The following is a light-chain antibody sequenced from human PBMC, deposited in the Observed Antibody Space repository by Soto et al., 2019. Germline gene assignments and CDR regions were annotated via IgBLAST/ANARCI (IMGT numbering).Light chain of an antibody. CDR3: SSYTSSSTPV. CDR1: STDVGGYKY. J-gene: IGLJ2*01. V-gene: IGLV2-14*01. CDR2: EVS. Sequence: QSALTQPASVSGSPGQSITISCTGTSTDVGGYKYVSWYQQHPGKAPKLMIYEVSNRPSGVSNRFSGSKSANTASLTISGLQAEDEADYYCSSYTSSSTPVFGGGTQLTVL.